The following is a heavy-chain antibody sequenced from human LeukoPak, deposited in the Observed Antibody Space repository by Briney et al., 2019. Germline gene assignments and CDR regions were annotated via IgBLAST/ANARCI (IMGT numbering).Heavy chain of an antibody. V-gene: IGHV1-46*01. CDR3: ARDKGIAVAGTVGILDY. CDR2: INPSGGST. CDR1: GYTFTSYY. J-gene: IGHJ4*02. D-gene: IGHD6-19*01. Sequence: ASVKVSCKAPGYTFTSYYMHWVRQAPGQGLEWMGIINPSGGSTSYAQKFQGRVTMTRDTSTSTVYMELSSLRSEDTAVYYCARDKGIAVAGTVGILDYWGQGTLVTVSS.